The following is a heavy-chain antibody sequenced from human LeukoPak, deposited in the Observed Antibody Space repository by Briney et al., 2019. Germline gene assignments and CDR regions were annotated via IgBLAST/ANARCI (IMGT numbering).Heavy chain of an antibody. CDR3: AKALSSSWSFDY. CDR1: GFTFSSYA. V-gene: IGHV3-23*01. J-gene: IGHJ4*02. D-gene: IGHD6-13*01. Sequence: PGGSLRLSCAASGFTFSSYAMSWVRQAPGKGLKWVSGISHSGGSTYYADSVKGRFTISSDNSKNTLYLQMNSLRAEDTAVYYCAKALSSSWSFDYWGQGTLVTVSS. CDR2: ISHSGGST.